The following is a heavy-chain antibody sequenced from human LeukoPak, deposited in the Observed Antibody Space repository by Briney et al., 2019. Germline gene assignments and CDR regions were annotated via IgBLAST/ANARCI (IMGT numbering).Heavy chain of an antibody. CDR1: GYTFTGYY. CDR3: ARDPGTVWFDP. D-gene: IGHD1-1*01. V-gene: IGHV1-18*04. Sequence: ASVKVSCKASGYTFTGYYMHWVRQAPGQGLEWMGWISAYNGNTNYAQKLQGRVTMTTDTSTSTAYMELRSLRSDDTAVYYCARDPGTVWFDPWGQGTLVTVSS. J-gene: IGHJ5*02. CDR2: ISAYNGNT.